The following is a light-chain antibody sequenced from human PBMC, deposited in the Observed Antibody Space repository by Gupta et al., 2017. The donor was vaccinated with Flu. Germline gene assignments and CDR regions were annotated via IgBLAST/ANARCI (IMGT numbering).Light chain of an antibody. Sequence: QSAPTQPASVSGSPAQSITISCTGTSSDVGSYNLVSWYQQHPGKAPKVMIYEVSKRPSGVSNRFSGYKSRNTASLTIAGLQAEDEADYYCCSYAGSSTVVFGGGTELTVI. CDR1: SSDVGSYNL. V-gene: IGLV2-23*02. CDR3: CSYAGSSTVV. J-gene: IGLJ2*01. CDR2: EVS.